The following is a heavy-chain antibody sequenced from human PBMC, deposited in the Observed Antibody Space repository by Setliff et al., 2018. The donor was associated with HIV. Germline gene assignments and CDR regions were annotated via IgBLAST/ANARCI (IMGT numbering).Heavy chain of an antibody. CDR2: INTNTGSP. CDR1: GYTFNNYP. V-gene: IGHV7-4-1*02. J-gene: IGHJ4*02. Sequence: VASVKVSCKASGYTFNNYPINWVRQAPGQGLEWMGWINTNTGSPRFARGFTGRFGFSLDTSVSTTFLHISNLKAEDTAIYYCARDGADYNFRSGSYPFDIWGQGTLVTVSS. D-gene: IGHD3-3*01. CDR3: ARDGADYNFRSGSYPFDI.